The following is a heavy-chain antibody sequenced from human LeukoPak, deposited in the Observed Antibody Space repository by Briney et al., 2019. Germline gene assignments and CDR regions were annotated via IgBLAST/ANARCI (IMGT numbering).Heavy chain of an antibody. D-gene: IGHD1-20*01. V-gene: IGHV3-20*04. CDR1: GGSISSGGYY. Sequence: ETLSLTCTVSGGSISSGGYYWSWVRQAPGKGLEWVSTINWNGGSTGYADSVKGRFTISRDNAKNSLFLQMNSLRAEDTAFYYCAREDYNWNDYYYYGMDVWGQGTTVTVSS. CDR3: AREDYNWNDYYYYGMDV. CDR2: INWNGGST. J-gene: IGHJ6*02.